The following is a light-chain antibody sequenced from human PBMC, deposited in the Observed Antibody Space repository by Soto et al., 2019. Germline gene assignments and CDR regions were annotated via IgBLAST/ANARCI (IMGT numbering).Light chain of an antibody. CDR1: SRDVGGYNY. Sequence: QSVLTQPASVSGSPGQSITITCTGTSRDVGGYNYVSWYQQHPGKAPKLMIYDVSNRPSGVSNRFPGSQSGNTSSLTISGFQAEDEADYYRSSYTSSSTLSFGTGTKVTVL. V-gene: IGLV2-14*01. CDR3: SSYTSSSTLS. J-gene: IGLJ1*01. CDR2: DVS.